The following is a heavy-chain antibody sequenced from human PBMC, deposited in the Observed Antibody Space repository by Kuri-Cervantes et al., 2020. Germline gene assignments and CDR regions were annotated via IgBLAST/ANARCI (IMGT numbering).Heavy chain of an antibody. V-gene: IGHV1-46*01. D-gene: IGHD2-15*01. Sequence: GGSLRLSCKASGYTFTSYYMHWVRQAPGQGLEWMGIINPSGGSTSYAQKFQGRVTMTRDTSTSTVYMELSSLRSEDTAVYYCARGNKYCSVTSCHTSFDFWGQGALVTVSS. CDR3: ARGNKYCSVTSCHTSFDF. CDR1: GYTFTSYY. CDR2: INPSGGST. J-gene: IGHJ4*02.